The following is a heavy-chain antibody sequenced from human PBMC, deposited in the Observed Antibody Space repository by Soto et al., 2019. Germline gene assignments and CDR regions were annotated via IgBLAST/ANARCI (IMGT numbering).Heavy chain of an antibody. CDR3: ARGHYSSGWPIDH. D-gene: IGHD6-19*01. CDR1: GGSISSYY. Sequence: KPSETLSLTCTVSGGSISSYYWSWIRQPPGKGLEWIGYIYYSGSTNYNPSLKSRVTISVDTSKNQFSLRLTSVSAADTAIYYCARGHYSSGWPIDHWGQGILVTVSS. CDR2: IYYSGST. V-gene: IGHV4-59*01. J-gene: IGHJ4*02.